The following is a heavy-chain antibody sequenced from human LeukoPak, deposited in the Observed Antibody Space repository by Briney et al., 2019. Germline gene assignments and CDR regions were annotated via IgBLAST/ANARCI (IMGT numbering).Heavy chain of an antibody. Sequence: GGSLRLSCAASGITFISYAMSWVRQAPGKGLEGVSAISGSGGSTYYADSVKGRFTISRDNSKNTLYLQMNSLRAEDTAVYYCAKCSAAHTDVFDIWGQGTMVTVSS. CDR1: GITFISYA. CDR3: AKCSAAHTDVFDI. V-gene: IGHV3-23*01. CDR2: ISGSGGST. J-gene: IGHJ3*02. D-gene: IGHD6-13*01.